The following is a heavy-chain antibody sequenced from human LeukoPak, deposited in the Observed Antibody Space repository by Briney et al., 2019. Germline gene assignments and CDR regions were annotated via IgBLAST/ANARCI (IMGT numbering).Heavy chain of an antibody. V-gene: IGHV1-69*13. CDR1: GGTFSSYA. D-gene: IGHD2-15*01. J-gene: IGHJ3*02. CDR3: ASPYCSGGSCRGGDAFDI. CDR2: IIPIFGTA. Sequence: SVKVSCKASGGTFSSYAISWVRQAPGQGLEWMGGIIPIFGTANYAQKFQGRVTITADESTSTAYMELSSLRSEDTAVYYCASPYCSGGSCRGGDAFDIWGQGTMVAVSS.